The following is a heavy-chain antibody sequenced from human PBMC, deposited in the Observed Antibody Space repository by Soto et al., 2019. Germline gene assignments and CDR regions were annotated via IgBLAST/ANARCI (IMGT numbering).Heavy chain of an antibody. J-gene: IGHJ4*02. CDR3: ARVDYDILTGFDY. CDR1: GGTFSSYA. CDR2: IIPIFGTA. D-gene: IGHD3-9*01. V-gene: IGHV1-69*13. Sequence: GASVKVSCKASGGTFSSYAISWVRQAPGQGLEWMGGIIPIFGTANYAQKFQGRVTITADESTSTAHMELSSLRSEDTAVYYCARVDYDILTGFDYWGQGTLVTVSS.